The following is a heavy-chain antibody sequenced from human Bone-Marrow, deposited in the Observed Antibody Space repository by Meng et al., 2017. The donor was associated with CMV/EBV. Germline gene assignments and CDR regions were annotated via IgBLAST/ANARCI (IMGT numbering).Heavy chain of an antibody. V-gene: IGHV3-48*04. Sequence: GGSLRLSCAASGFTFSSYSMNWVRQAPGKGLEWVSYISSSGNTIYYADSVKGRFTISRDNAKNSLYLQMNSLRAEDTAVYYCARADSSGYYGGEDYYYYYGMDVWGQGTTVTVSS. D-gene: IGHD3-22*01. CDR2: ISSSGNTI. J-gene: IGHJ6*02. CDR1: GFTFSSYS. CDR3: ARADSSGYYGGEDYYYYYGMDV.